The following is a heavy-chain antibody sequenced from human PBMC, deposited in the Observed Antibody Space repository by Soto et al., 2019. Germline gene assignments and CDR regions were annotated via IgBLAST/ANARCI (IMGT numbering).Heavy chain of an antibody. J-gene: IGHJ3*02. CDR1: AGSISSSIYY. CDR3: ARPSYYYGSGSYTFDI. D-gene: IGHD3-10*01. Sequence: SETLSLTCTVSAGSISSSIYYWGWIRQPPGKGLEWIGSVYYSGTTKYNPSLRSRVTISVDTSNNQFSLRLNSVTAADTAVYYCARPSYYYGSGSYTFDIWGQGTMVTVSS. V-gene: IGHV4-39*07. CDR2: VYYSGTT.